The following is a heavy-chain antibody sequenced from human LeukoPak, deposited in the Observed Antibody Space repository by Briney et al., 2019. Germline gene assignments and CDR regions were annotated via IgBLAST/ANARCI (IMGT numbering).Heavy chain of an antibody. Sequence: GGSLRLSCAASGFTFSSYGMHWVRQAPGKGLEWVAVIWYDGSNKYYADSVKGRFTISRDNSKSTLYLQMNSLRAEDTAVYYCARDLLAGEWPIDYWGQGTLVTVSS. V-gene: IGHV3-33*01. CDR2: IWYDGSNK. CDR1: GFTFSSYG. J-gene: IGHJ4*02. CDR3: ARDLLAGEWPIDY. D-gene: IGHD3-16*01.